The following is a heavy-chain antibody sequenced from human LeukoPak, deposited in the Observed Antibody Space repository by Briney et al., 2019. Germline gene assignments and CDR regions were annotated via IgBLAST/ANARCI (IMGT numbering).Heavy chain of an antibody. J-gene: IGHJ5*02. CDR3: AIEGSGRSLDP. CDR1: GFIFSNVW. Sequence: GESLRLSCAASGFIFSNVWMSWVRQAPGKGLEWVANIKQDGSQNYYVDSVKGRFTISRDTARNSLHLQINSLRAEDTAMYYCAIEGSGRSLDPWGQGTLVTVSS. V-gene: IGHV3-7*01. CDR2: IKQDGSQN. D-gene: IGHD3-3*01.